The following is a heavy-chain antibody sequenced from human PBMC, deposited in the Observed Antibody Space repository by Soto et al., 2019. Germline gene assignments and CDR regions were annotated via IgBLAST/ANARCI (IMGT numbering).Heavy chain of an antibody. V-gene: IGHV3-7*01. CDR3: ARVWDCSGGSCYSYYYYYMDV. Sequence: GGSLRLSCAASGFTFSSYWMSWVRRAPGKGLEWVANIKQDGSEKYYVDYVKGRFTISRDNAKNSLYLQMNSLRAEDTAVYYCARVWDCSGGSCYSYYYYYMDVWGKGTTVTVSS. CDR1: GFTFSSYW. J-gene: IGHJ6*03. CDR2: IKQDGSEK. D-gene: IGHD2-15*01.